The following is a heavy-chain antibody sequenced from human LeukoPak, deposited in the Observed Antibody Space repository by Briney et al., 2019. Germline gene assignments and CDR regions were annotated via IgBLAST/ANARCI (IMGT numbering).Heavy chain of an antibody. CDR1: GGSISSYY. Sequence: SETLSLTCTVSGGSISSYYWSWIRQPPGKGLEWIGYIYYSGSTNYNPSLKSRVTISVDTSKNQFSLKLSSVTAADTAVYYCARVVVAATRAEYFQHWGQGTLVTVSS. CDR2: IYYSGST. CDR3: ARVVVAATRAEYFQH. J-gene: IGHJ1*01. D-gene: IGHD2-15*01. V-gene: IGHV4-59*01.